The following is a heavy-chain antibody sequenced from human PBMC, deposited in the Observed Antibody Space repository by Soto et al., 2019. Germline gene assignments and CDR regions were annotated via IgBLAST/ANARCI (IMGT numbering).Heavy chain of an antibody. J-gene: IGHJ6*02. V-gene: IGHV4-30-4*08. CDR3: ARSQGSSTSLEIYYYYYYGMDV. D-gene: IGHD2-2*01. Sequence: PSETLSLTCTVSGGSISYEYYHWTWIRQSPGKGLEWIGYVHYSGSIMYNPSFKSRVTISVDTSKNQFSLHLSSVAAADTAVYFCARSQGSSTSLEIYYYYYYGMDVWGQGTTVTVSS. CDR1: GGSISYEYYH. CDR2: VHYSGSI.